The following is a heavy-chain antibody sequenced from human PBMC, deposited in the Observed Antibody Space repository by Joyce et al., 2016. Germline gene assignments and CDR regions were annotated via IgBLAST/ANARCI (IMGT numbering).Heavy chain of an antibody. CDR1: GGSIRNFY. CDR2: IYHSGSS. D-gene: IGHD2-8*01. CDR3: ARKAVGVDAFDI. V-gene: IGHV4-59*01. Sequence: QVQLQESGPGLVKPSETLSLTCTVSGGSIRNFYWSWIRQPPGKRLGWIGYIYHSGSSNYNPSLKSRLTISVATSKNQFSLKLSSVTAVDTAVYYCARKAVGVDAFDIWGLGTKVTVSS. J-gene: IGHJ3*02.